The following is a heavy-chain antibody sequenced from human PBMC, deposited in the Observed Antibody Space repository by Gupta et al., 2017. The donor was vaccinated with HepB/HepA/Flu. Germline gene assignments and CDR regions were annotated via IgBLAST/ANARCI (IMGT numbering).Heavy chain of an antibody. CDR3: ARDGGGDFWVTYSGGYFDS. V-gene: IGHV3-21*02. Sequence: EVQLVESGGGLVKPGGSLRLSCSASGFTFSSYTMDWVRQAPGKGLEWVASITGSGSHIFYSDLVKGRFTISRDNAKNSLFLQTNSLRAEDTALYYCARDGGGDFWVTYSGGYFDSWGQGTLVTVSS. J-gene: IGHJ4*02. CDR2: ITGSGSHI. CDR1: GFTFSSYT. D-gene: IGHD3-3*01.